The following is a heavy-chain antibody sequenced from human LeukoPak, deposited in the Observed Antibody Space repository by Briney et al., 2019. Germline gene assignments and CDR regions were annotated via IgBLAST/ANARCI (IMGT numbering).Heavy chain of an antibody. D-gene: IGHD1-7*01. CDR1: GFTFSSYS. Sequence: GGSLRLSCAASGFTFSSYSMNWVRPAPGKGLEWVSYISSSSSTIYYADSVKGRFTISRDNAKNSLYLQMNSLRAEDTAVYYCARGTRSYDPWGQGTLVTVSS. V-gene: IGHV3-48*01. CDR2: ISSSSSTI. CDR3: ARGTRSYDP. J-gene: IGHJ5*02.